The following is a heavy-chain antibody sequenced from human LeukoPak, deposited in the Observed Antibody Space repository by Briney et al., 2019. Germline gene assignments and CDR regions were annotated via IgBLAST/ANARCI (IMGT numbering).Heavy chain of an antibody. V-gene: IGHV4-59*11. CDR3: ARAEYYYDSSGSRWYFDL. Sequence: SETLSLTCTVSGGSISSHYWNWIRQPPGKGLEWIGYIYYSGSTNYNPSLKSRVTISVDTSKNQFSLKLSSVTAADTAVYYCARAEYYYDSSGSRWYFDLWGRGTLVTVSS. CDR2: IYYSGST. D-gene: IGHD3-22*01. CDR1: GGSISSHY. J-gene: IGHJ2*01.